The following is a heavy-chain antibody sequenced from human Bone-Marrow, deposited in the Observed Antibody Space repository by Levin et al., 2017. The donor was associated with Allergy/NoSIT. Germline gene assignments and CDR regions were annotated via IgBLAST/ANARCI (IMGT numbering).Heavy chain of an antibody. D-gene: IGHD3-16*02. CDR3: ASHLVHEDDMWGSYRGDHDYFDY. CDR2: IYYSGAT. J-gene: IGHJ4*02. Sequence: SQTLSLTCTVSNGSISSSIYYWGWIRQPPGKGLEYVGSIYYSGATFYNPSLRSRFTLSVDTSKNQFSLKLSSVTAADTALFSCASHLVHEDDMWGSYRGDHDYFDYWGQGAPVTVSS. CDR1: NGSISSSIYY. V-gene: IGHV4-39*01.